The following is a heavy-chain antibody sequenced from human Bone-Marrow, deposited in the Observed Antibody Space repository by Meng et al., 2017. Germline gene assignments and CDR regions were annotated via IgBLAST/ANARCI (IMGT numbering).Heavy chain of an antibody. CDR2: ISSSSSYI. V-gene: IGHV3-21*01. Sequence: GESLKISCAASGFTFSSYSMNWVRQAPGKGLEWVSSISSSSSYIYYADSVKGRFTISRDNAKNSLYLQMNSLRAEDTAVYYCAKGDTAMVTNYWGQGTLVTVSS. D-gene: IGHD5-18*01. CDR3: AKGDTAMVTNY. CDR1: GFTFSSYS. J-gene: IGHJ4*02.